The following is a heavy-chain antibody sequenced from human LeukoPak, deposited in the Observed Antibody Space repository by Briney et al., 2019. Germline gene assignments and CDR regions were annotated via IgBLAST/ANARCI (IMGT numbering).Heavy chain of an antibody. CDR1: GGSISSGSYY. J-gene: IGHJ3*02. CDR3: ARSYWTYGSGRYDAFDI. D-gene: IGHD3-10*01. Sequence: SQTLSLTCTVSGGSISSGSYYWSWIRQPAGKGLEWIGRIYTSGSTNYNPSLKSRVTISVDTSKNQFSLKLSSVTAADTAVYYCARSYWTYGSGRYDAFDIWGQGTMVTVSS. V-gene: IGHV4-61*02. CDR2: IYTSGST.